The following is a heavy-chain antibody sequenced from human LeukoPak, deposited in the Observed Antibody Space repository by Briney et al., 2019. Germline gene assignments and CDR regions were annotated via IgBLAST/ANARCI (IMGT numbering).Heavy chain of an antibody. D-gene: IGHD3-22*01. CDR2: IYWDDDR. CDR1: GLSLNTRGVG. Sequence: ESGPTLVNLTQTLTLTCTFSGLSLNTRGVGVGWIRQPPGRALEWLALIYWDDDRRYSPSLKSRLTITKDTSKNQVVLTMTNMDPVDTATYFCAHRKNYYDSSVFDNWGQGTLVTVSS. V-gene: IGHV2-5*02. CDR3: AHRKNYYDSSVFDN. J-gene: IGHJ4*02.